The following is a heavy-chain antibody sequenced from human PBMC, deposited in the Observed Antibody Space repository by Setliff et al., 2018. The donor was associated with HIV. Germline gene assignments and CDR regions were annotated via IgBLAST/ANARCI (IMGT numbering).Heavy chain of an antibody. Sequence: SSETLSLTCTVSGGSIRTGAYYWGWIRQPPGKGLEWIGSIYYDGRTFYKPSLKSRLTISVDTSKNQFSLGLNSVTAADTAVYFCARGGAVSADFDSWGQGTLVTVSS. CDR2: IYYDGRT. D-gene: IGHD3-16*01. V-gene: IGHV4-39*07. J-gene: IGHJ4*02. CDR3: ARGGAVSADFDS. CDR1: GGSIRTGAYY.